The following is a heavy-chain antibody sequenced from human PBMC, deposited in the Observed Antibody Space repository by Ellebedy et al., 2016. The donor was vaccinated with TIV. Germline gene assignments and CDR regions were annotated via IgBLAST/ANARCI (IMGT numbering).Heavy chain of an antibody. CDR3: ATPTTGATGGMDV. Sequence: GESLKISCSYTSSNFWIAWVRRVPGRGLEWMGIIDPADSDTRYSPSFRGQVTMSVDKSINTAYLQWTRVRASDTATYYCATPTTGATGGMDVWGQGTTVSVSS. CDR2: IDPADSDT. CDR1: YTSSNFW. V-gene: IGHV5-51*01. D-gene: IGHD1-1*01. J-gene: IGHJ6*02.